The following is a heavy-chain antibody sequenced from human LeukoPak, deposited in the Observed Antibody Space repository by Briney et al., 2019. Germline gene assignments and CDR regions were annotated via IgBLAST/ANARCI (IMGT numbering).Heavy chain of an antibody. Sequence: SETLSLTCTVSGGSISSGSYYWSWIRQPAGTGLEWIGRIYTSGSTNYNPSLKSRVTISVDTSKNQFSLKLSSVTAADTAVYYCARDRDYYDSSGYGFGYWGQGTLVTVSS. V-gene: IGHV4-61*02. CDR3: ARDRDYYDSSGYGFGY. CDR1: GGSISSGSYY. CDR2: IYTSGST. D-gene: IGHD3-22*01. J-gene: IGHJ4*02.